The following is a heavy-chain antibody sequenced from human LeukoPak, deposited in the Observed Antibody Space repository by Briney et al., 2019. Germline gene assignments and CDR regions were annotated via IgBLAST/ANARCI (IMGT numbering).Heavy chain of an antibody. CDR1: GGSFSGYY. D-gene: IGHD6-19*01. CDR3: ARGLIAVAGS. V-gene: IGHV4-34*01. Sequence: SETLSLTCAVYGGSFSGYYWSWIRQPPGKGLEWIGEINHSGSTNYNPSLKSRVTISVDTFKSQFSLKLSSVTAADTAVYYCARGLIAVAGSWGQGTLVTVSS. CDR2: INHSGST. J-gene: IGHJ5*02.